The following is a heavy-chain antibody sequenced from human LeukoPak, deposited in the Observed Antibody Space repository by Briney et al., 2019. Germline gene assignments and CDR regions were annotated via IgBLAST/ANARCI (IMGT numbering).Heavy chain of an antibody. D-gene: IGHD6-6*01. CDR2: ISSXSSYI. Sequence: GGSLRLSCAASGFTFSSYSMNWVRQAPGKGLEWVSSISSXSSYIYYADSVKGRFTISRDNAKNSLYLQMNSLRAEDTAVYYXXXXXXXXXSSSXXXXYMDVWGKGTTVTVSS. CDR3: XXXXXXXXSSSXXXXYMDV. V-gene: IGHV3-21*01. CDR1: GFTFSSYS. J-gene: IGHJ6*03.